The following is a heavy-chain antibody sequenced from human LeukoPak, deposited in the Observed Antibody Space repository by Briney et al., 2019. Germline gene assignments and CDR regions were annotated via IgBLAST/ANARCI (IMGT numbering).Heavy chain of an antibody. V-gene: IGHV3-74*01. CDR1: GFTFSRYW. CDR3: AIAPSEVGGYYPEYFRH. D-gene: IGHD3-22*01. Sequence: GGSLRLSCAASGFTFSRYWMHWVRQAPGKGLVWVSRIKSDGKTNYADSVKSRFTISRDNSKNKVSLQMDSLRVEYEGVSYCAIAPSEVGGYYPEYFRHWGQGALVTVSS. J-gene: IGHJ1*01. CDR2: IKSDGKT.